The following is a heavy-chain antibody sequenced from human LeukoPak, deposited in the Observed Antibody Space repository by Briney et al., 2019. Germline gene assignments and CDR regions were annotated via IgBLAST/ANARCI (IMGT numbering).Heavy chain of an antibody. CDR1: GYTFTSYD. CDR2: MNPNSGNT. D-gene: IGHD6-6*01. Sequence: ASVKVSCKASGYTFTSYDINWVRQATGQGLEWMGWMNPNSGNTGYAQKFQGRVTMTRNTSISTAYMELSSLRSEDTAVYYCARALSSSSTPDYDYWGQGTLGTVSS. CDR3: ARALSSSSTPDYDY. V-gene: IGHV1-8*01. J-gene: IGHJ4*02.